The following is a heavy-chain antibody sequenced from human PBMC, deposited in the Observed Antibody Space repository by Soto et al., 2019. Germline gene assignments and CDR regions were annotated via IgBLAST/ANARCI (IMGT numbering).Heavy chain of an antibody. CDR3: AREGSSDAYDI. CDR1: GFTFSTSQ. CDR2: ISSSGSSR. J-gene: IGHJ3*02. V-gene: IGHV3-48*03. D-gene: IGHD3-10*01. Sequence: EVRLAESGGGVVQPGGSLRLSCAASGFTFSTSQMNWVRQAPGKGLEWLSYISSSGSSRYYADSVKGRFTIARDNAKKSLCLQMNNLRVEDTAVYYCAREGSSDAYDIWGQGTKVTVSS.